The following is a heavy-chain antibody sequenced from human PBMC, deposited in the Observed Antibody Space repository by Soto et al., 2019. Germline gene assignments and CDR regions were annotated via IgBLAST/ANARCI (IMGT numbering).Heavy chain of an antibody. CDR2: INPYNGNT. CDR3: ARDYYKYYDSSGYYRSPAY. Sequence: ASVKVSCKASGYTFTSYGISWVRQAPGQGLEWMGWINPYNGNTNYAQKLQGRVTMTTDTSTNTAYMELRSLRADDTAVYYCARDYYKYYDSSGYYRSPAYWGQGTLVTVSS. J-gene: IGHJ4*02. D-gene: IGHD3-22*01. V-gene: IGHV1-18*01. CDR1: GYTFTSYG.